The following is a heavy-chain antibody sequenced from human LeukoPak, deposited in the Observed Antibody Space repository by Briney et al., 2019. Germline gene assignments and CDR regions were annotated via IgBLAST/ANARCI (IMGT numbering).Heavy chain of an antibody. D-gene: IGHD6-19*01. Sequence: PGRSLRLSCAASGFTFSRYWMNWVRQAPGKGLEWLANIKQDGSEKYYVDSVKGRFTISRDNAQNLVYLQLNSLRADDTAVYYCAGGAGWTSDIWGQGTLVIVSS. CDR2: IKQDGSEK. CDR3: AGGAGWTSDI. CDR1: GFTFSRYW. J-gene: IGHJ3*02. V-gene: IGHV3-7*01.